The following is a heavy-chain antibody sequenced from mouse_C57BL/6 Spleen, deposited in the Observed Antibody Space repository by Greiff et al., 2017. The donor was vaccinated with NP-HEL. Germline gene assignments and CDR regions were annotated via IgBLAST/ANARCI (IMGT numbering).Heavy chain of an antibody. J-gene: IGHJ3*01. CDR3: ARGENYGNYEAWFAY. V-gene: IGHV1-72*01. CDR1: GYTFTSYW. CDR2: IDPNSGGT. D-gene: IGHD2-1*01. Sequence: QVQLQQSGAELVKPGASVKLSCKASGYTFTSYWMPWVKQRPGRGLEWIGRIDPNSGGTKYNEKFKSKATLTVDKPSSTAYMQLSSLTSEDSAVYYCARGENYGNYEAWFAYWGQGTLVTVSA.